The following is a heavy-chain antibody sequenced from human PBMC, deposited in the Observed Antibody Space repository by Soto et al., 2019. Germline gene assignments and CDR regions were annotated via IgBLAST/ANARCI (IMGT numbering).Heavy chain of an antibody. CDR2: ISYDGSNK. CDR3: ARDPRITMMGYFDY. CDR1: GFTFISYA. V-gene: IGHV3-30-3*01. D-gene: IGHD3-22*01. Sequence: GGSLRLSCASSGFTFISYAMHWVRQAPGKGLEWVAVISYDGSNKYYADSVKGRFTISRDNSKNTLYLQMNSLRAEDTAVYYCARDPRITMMGYFDYWGQGTLVTVSS. J-gene: IGHJ4*02.